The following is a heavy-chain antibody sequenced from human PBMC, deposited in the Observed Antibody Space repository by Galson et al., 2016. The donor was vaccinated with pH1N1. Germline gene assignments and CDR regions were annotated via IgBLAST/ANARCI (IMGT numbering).Heavy chain of an antibody. CDR2: IRNKANNYAT. CDR1: GFTFSTYW. D-gene: IGHD3-22*01. J-gene: IGHJ4*02. CDR3: IRYYYDYSGYSGVY. V-gene: IGHV3-73*01. Sequence: SLRLSCAASGFTFSTYWMHWVRQASGKGLEWIGRIRNKANNYATSYAASVKGRFTISRDESENTAYLQMNSLKTEDTAVYYCIRYYYDYSGYSGVYWGQGTLVTVSS.